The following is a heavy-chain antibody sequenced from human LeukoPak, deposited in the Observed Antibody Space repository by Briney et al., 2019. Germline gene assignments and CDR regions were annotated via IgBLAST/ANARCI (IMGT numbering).Heavy chain of an antibody. J-gene: IGHJ4*02. CDR1: GFTFSSYA. D-gene: IGHD1-20*01. CDR3: ARDPNWNGYFDY. CDR2: ISYDGSNK. V-gene: IGHV3-30-3*01. Sequence: GRSLRLSCAASGFTFSSYAMHWVRQAPGKGLEWVAVISYDGSNKYYADSVKGRFTISRDNSKNTLYLQMNSLRAEDTAVYYCARDPNWNGYFDYWGQGTLVTVSS.